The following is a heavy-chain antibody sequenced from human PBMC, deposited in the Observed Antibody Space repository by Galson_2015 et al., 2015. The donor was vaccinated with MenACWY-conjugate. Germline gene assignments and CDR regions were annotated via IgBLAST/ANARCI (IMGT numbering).Heavy chain of an antibody. D-gene: IGHD3-3*01. CDR2: INNRGSAT. V-gene: IGHV3-23*01. CDR3: AKPISSYYDFMTGDS. J-gene: IGHJ4*02. Sequence: SLRLSCAASGFTFSYYAMTWVRQAPGKGLEWVSSINNRGSATYYVDSVKGRFTISRDNSKNTLFLQMNSLRAEDTALYYCAKPISSYYDFMTGDSWGQGTLVTVSS. CDR1: GFTFSYYA.